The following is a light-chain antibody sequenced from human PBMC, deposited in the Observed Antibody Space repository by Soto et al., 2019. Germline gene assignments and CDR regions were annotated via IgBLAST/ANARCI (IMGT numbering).Light chain of an antibody. J-gene: IGKJ4*01. Sequence: EIVLTQSPATLSLSPGERASLSCRASQSVSSYLAWYQQKRGQAPRLLIYDASNRATGIPARFSGSGSGTGFTLTISRLEPEDFAVYYCQQRGNWPLTFGGGTKVEIK. CDR1: QSVSSY. V-gene: IGKV3-11*01. CDR2: DAS. CDR3: QQRGNWPLT.